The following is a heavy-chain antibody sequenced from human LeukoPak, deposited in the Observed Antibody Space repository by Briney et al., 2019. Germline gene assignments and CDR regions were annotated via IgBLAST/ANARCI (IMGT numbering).Heavy chain of an antibody. V-gene: IGHV1-18*01. CDR1: GYTFTSYG. CDR3: ARAPYYDILTGFGVFDY. CDR2: ISAYNGNT. J-gene: IGHJ4*02. D-gene: IGHD3-9*01. Sequence: ASVKASCKASGYTFTSYGISWVRQAPGQGLEWMGWISAYNGNTNYAQKLQGRVTMTTDTSTSTAYMEPRSLRSDDTAVYYCARAPYYDILTGFGVFDYWGQGTLVTVSS.